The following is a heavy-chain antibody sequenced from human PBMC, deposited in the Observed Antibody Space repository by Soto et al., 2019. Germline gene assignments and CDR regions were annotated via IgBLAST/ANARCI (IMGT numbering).Heavy chain of an antibody. D-gene: IGHD1-7*01. CDR2: ISWKGAK. J-gene: IGHJ4*02. Sequence: QITLKESGPTLLKPPQTLTVTCPFSGFSLSTSVAGVGWIRPSPGKPPDWLALISWKGAKRYNPGLKSRPTTTTDTSKRHVVLTLTEWDPADPASYFLGHRYGRNYIRRYFDSWGQGTLVTVAS. V-gene: IGHV2-5*01. CDR3: GHRYGRNYIRRYFDS. CDR1: GFSLSTSVAG.